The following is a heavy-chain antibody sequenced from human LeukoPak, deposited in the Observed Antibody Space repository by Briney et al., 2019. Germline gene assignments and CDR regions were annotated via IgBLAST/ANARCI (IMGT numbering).Heavy chain of an antibody. J-gene: IGHJ4*02. D-gene: IGHD6-13*01. V-gene: IGHV3-33*01. Sequence: GRSLRLSCAASGFTFSSYGMHWVRQAPGKGLEWVAVIWYDGSNKYYADSVKGRFTISRDNSKNTLSLQMNSLRAEDTAVYYCVRVGSSSWLAGFDYWGQGTLVTVSS. CDR3: VRVGSSSWLAGFDY. CDR2: IWYDGSNK. CDR1: GFTFSSYG.